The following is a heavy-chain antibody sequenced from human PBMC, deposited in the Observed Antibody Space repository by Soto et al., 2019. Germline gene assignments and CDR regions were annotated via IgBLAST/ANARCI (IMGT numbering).Heavy chain of an antibody. D-gene: IGHD1-7*01. V-gene: IGHV1-8*01. CDR1: GYTFTSYD. Sequence: QVQLVQSEAEVKKPGASVKVSCKASGYTFTSYDINWVRQATGQGLEWMGWMNPNSGNTAYAQKFQGRVTMTRNTSISTAYMELSSLRSEDTAVYYCARERTGPNYFDYWGQGTLVTVSS. CDR3: ARERTGPNYFDY. J-gene: IGHJ4*02. CDR2: MNPNSGNT.